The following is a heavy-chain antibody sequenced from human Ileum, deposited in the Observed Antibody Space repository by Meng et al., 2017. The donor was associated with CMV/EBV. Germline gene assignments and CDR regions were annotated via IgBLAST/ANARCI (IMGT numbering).Heavy chain of an antibody. J-gene: IGHJ6*02. CDR3: ARDRPIFGVVIVGMDV. D-gene: IGHD3-3*01. CDR2: ISGSGDIT. CDR1: EFRFSDYA. V-gene: IGHV3-23*01. Sequence: GGSLRLSCAASEFRFSDYAMSWVRQAPGKGLECVSAISGSGDITYYADSVRGRFTVSRDNGDNTLYLQMDSLRVEDTAVYYCARDRPIFGVVIVGMDVWGQGTTVTVSS.